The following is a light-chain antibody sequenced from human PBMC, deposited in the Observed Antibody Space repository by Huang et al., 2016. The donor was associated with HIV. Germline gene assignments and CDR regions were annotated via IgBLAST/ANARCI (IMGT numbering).Light chain of an antibody. V-gene: IGKV1-39*01. J-gene: IGKJ3*01. Sequence: DIQMTQSPSSLSASVGDRVTITCRASQRISNNLNWYQQKPGKAPNLLIYVVASLQSGVPSRFSGSGSGTDFTLTISSLQPEDVATYYCQQSYSTPLTFGPGTKVDIK. CDR1: QRISNN. CDR3: QQSYSTPLT. CDR2: VVA.